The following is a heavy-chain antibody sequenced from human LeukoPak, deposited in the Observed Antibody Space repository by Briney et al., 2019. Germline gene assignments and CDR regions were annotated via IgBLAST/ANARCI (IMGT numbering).Heavy chain of an antibody. V-gene: IGHV3-53*01. J-gene: IGHJ3*02. CDR3: AKGRGAYDI. D-gene: IGHD1-26*01. Sequence: HTGGSLRFSCAASGFTVVSNYMTWARQAPGKGLEWVSVIYSGGSTYYADSVKGRFTISRDNSKNTLYLQMNSLRAEDTAVYYCAKGRGAYDIWGHGTMVIVSS. CDR2: IYSGGST. CDR1: GFTVVSNY.